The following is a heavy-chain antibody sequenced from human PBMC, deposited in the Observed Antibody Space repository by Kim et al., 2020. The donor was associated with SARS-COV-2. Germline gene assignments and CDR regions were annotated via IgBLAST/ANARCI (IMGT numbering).Heavy chain of an antibody. CDR1: GFTFSGSA. Sequence: GGSLRLSCAASGFTFSGSAMHWVRRASGKGLDGVDRIRSKANSYATAYAPSVKGRFTIPRDDAKNRAYLQMNSLKTEDTAVYYCTRRSGWDCSGGSCYSDYWGQGTLVTVSS. CDR2: IRSKANSYAT. V-gene: IGHV3-73*01. J-gene: IGHJ4*02. CDR3: TRRSGWDCSGGSCYSDY. D-gene: IGHD2-15*01.